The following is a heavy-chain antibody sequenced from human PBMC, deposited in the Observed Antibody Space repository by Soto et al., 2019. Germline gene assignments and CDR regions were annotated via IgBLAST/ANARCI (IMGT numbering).Heavy chain of an antibody. J-gene: IGHJ6*02. CDR3: ARDTVVTSSYYYYGMDV. D-gene: IGHD2-21*02. CDR2: IIPIFGTA. Sequence: SVKVSCKASGGTFSSYAISWVRQAPGQGLEWMGGIIPIFGTANYAQKFQGRVTITADESTSTAYMELSSLRSEDTAVYYCARDTVVTSSYYYYGMDVWGQGTTVTVSS. CDR1: GGTFSSYA. V-gene: IGHV1-69*13.